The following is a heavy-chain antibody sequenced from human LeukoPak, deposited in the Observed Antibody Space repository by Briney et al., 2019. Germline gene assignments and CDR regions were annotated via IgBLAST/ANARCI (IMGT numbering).Heavy chain of an antibody. V-gene: IGHV3-30*18. CDR1: GFTFSCYG. J-gene: IGHJ6*02. D-gene: IGHD3-3*01. CDR2: ISYDGSNK. CDR3: AKARYDFWSGYYGYYYYGMDV. Sequence: GGSLRLSCAASGFTFSCYGMHWVRQAPGKGLEWVAVISYDGSNKYYADSVKGRFTISRDNSKNTLYLQMNSLRAEDTAVYYCAKARYDFWSGYYGYYYYGMDVWGQGTTVTVSS.